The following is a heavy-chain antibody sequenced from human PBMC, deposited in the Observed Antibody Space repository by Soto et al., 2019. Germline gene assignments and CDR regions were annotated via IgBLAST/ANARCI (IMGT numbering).Heavy chain of an antibody. Sequence: SETLSLTCTVSGGSISSGGYYWSWLRQHPGKGLEWLGYIYYSGSTYYNPSLKSRVTTSVDTSKTQFSLKRSSLTAADTAVYYCARGRITMVRGVIIMANWLDPWGQGTLVTVSS. V-gene: IGHV4-31*03. CDR1: GGSISSGGYY. CDR2: IYYSGST. CDR3: ARGRITMVRGVIIMANWLDP. J-gene: IGHJ5*02. D-gene: IGHD3-10*01.